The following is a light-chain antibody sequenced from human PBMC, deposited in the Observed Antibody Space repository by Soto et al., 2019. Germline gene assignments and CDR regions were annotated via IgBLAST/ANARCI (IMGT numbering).Light chain of an antibody. J-gene: IGKJ2*01. CDR2: TAS. V-gene: IGKV1-5*03. CDR1: QSISTW. Sequence: DIQMTQFPSTLSASIGDRVTITCRASQSISTWLAWYQQKAGKAPKLLIYTASSLETGVTTRFNGSGSGTKFTLTISSLQPDDFATYYWQHYDRYSPYTFGQGTRLEIK. CDR3: QHYDRYSPYT.